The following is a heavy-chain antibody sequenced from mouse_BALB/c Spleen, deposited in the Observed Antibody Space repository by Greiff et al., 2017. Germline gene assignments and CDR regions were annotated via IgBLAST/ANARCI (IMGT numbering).Heavy chain of an antibody. CDR1: GYTFTDYE. V-gene: IGHV1-15*01. D-gene: IGHD2-10*01. Sequence: QVQLKESGAELVRPGASVTLSCKASGYTFTDYEMHWVKQTPVHGLEWIGAIDPETGGTAYNQKFKGKATLTADKSSSTAYMELRSLTSEDSAVYYCTRAYYGNLYYAMDYWGQGTSVTVSS. J-gene: IGHJ4*01. CDR2: IDPETGGT. CDR3: TRAYYGNLYYAMDY.